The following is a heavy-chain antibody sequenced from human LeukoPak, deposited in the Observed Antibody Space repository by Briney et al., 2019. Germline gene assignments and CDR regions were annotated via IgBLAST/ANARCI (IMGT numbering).Heavy chain of an antibody. D-gene: IGHD1-1*01. J-gene: IGHJ4*02. CDR3: ARGPTSISTTGPCYFDY. Sequence: GGSLRLSCAASGFTFSSYSMNWVRQPPGKGLEWVSSISFGSSYTFYADSMKGRFTISRDNAKNSLYLQMNSLRAEDTAVYYCARGPTSISTTGPCYFDYWGQGSLVTVSS. CDR2: ISFGSSYT. V-gene: IGHV3-21*01. CDR1: GFTFSSYS.